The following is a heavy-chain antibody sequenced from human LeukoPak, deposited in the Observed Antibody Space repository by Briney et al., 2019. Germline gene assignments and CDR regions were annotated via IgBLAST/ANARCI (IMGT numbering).Heavy chain of an antibody. Sequence: SETLSLTCTVSSGSISSGDYYWSWIRQPPGKGLEWIGYIYYTGSTYYNPSLKSRVTISVDTSKNQFSLKLSSVTAADTAVYYCARAHTYYDILTGYYNTGRFDYWGQGTLVTVSS. D-gene: IGHD3-9*01. CDR1: SGSISSGDYY. V-gene: IGHV4-30-4*01. CDR3: ARAHTYYDILTGYYNTGRFDY. J-gene: IGHJ4*02. CDR2: IYYTGST.